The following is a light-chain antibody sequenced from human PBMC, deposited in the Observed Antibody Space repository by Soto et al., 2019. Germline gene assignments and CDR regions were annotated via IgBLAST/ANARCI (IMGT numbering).Light chain of an antibody. CDR3: QRYGSLLT. Sequence: EIVLTQSPGTLSLSPGERATLSCRASQSVSSSYLDWYQQKPGQAPRLLIYGASSRATGIPDRFSGSGSGTDFTLTISRLEPEDFAVYYWQRYGSLLTFGGGTKVEIK. CDR1: QSVSSSY. V-gene: IGKV3-20*01. CDR2: GAS. J-gene: IGKJ4*01.